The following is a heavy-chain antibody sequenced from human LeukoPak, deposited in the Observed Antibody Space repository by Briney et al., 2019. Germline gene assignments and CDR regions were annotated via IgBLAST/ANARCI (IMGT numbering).Heavy chain of an antibody. J-gene: IGHJ4*02. D-gene: IGHD3-10*01. V-gene: IGHV3-30*04. CDR1: GFTFSSYA. Sequence: GRSLRLSCAASGFTFSSYAMHWVRQAPGKGLEWVAVISYDGSNKYYADSVKGRFTISRGNSKNTLYLQMNSLRAEDTAVYYCAFRGGRLDYYFDYWGQGTLVTVSS. CDR3: AFRGGRLDYYFDY. CDR2: ISYDGSNK.